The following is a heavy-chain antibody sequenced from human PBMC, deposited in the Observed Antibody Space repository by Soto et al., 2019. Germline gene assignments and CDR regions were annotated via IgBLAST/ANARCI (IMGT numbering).Heavy chain of an antibody. Sequence: EVQLLESGGGLVQPGGSLILSCAASGFTFSNYAMTWVRQAPGKELEWVSVITGSGGGTYFVDSVKGRFTISRDNSKNTVYLQMNSLRAEDTAVYYFAKRPLTAAGFDYWGQGTLVTVSS. J-gene: IGHJ4*02. V-gene: IGHV3-23*01. CDR1: GFTFSNYA. D-gene: IGHD6-13*01. CDR2: ITGSGGGT. CDR3: AKRPLTAAGFDY.